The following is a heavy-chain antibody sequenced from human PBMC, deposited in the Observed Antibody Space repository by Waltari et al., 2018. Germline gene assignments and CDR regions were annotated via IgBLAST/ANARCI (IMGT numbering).Heavy chain of an antibody. CDR2: IYGSSGST. V-gene: IGHV4-59*08. J-gene: IGHJ4*02. D-gene: IGHD4-4*01. CDR1: GGSFSSYW. Sequence: QVQLQESGPGLVKPSETLSLTCAVSGGSFSSYWWGWIRQPPGKGLEWIGSIYGSSGSTEYNPSLKTRATISRDTSKNQFSLKLSSVTAADTAVYYCARHEDYTNSYDYWGQGVLVTVSS. CDR3: ARHEDYTNSYDY.